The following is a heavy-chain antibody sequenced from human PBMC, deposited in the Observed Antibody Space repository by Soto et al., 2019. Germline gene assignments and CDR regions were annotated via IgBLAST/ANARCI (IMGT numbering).Heavy chain of an antibody. D-gene: IGHD3-16*02. CDR2: ISGTGGTT. J-gene: IGHJ4*02. CDR3: AKDGPTYYDYVWGSYRSSDFDY. CDR1: GFTFSNYA. Sequence: PGGSLRLSCAASGFTFSNYAMSWVRQAPGKGLEWVSAISGTGGTTYYADSVKGRFTISRGNSKNTLYLQMNSLRAEDTAVYYCAKDGPTYYDYVWGSYRSSDFDYWGQGTLVTVSS. V-gene: IGHV3-23*01.